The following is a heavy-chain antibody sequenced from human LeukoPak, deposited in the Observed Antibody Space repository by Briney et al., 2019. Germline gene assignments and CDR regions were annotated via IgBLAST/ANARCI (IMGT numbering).Heavy chain of an antibody. CDR3: ARRLTQYDCFDP. V-gene: IGHV6-1*01. CDR1: GDSVSSNSVT. J-gene: IGHJ5*02. D-gene: IGHD2-2*01. Sequence: SQTLSLTCAISGDSVSSNSVTWNWIRQSPSRGLEWLGRTYYRSTWYNDYAVSLRGRITVNPDTSRNQFSLHLNSVTPEDTAVYYCARRLTQYDCFDPWGQGILVTVSS. CDR2: TYYRSTWYN.